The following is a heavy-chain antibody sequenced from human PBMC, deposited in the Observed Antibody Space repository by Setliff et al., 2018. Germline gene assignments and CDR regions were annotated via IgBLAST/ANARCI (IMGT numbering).Heavy chain of an antibody. D-gene: IGHD4-17*01. CDR2: IYYSGST. V-gene: IGHV4-39*01. CDR3: ARHYGDSYSYYYIDV. Sequence: PSETLSLTCAVSGFSISSSYYWGWIRQPPGKGLEWIATIYYSGSTYYNPSLKSRVTISVDTSENQFSVKLNSVTAADTAVYYCARHYGDSYSYYYIDVWGKGTTVTVS. CDR1: GFSISSSYY. J-gene: IGHJ6*03.